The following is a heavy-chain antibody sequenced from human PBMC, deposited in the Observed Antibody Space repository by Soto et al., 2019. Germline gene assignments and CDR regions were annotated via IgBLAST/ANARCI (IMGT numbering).Heavy chain of an antibody. V-gene: IGHV4-34*01. Sequence: SETLSLTCAVYGGSFSGYYWSWIRQPPGKGLEWIGEINHSGSTNYNPSLKSRVTISVDTSKNQFSLKLSSVTAADTAVYYCARGPYSNYYHYYGMDVWGQGTRSPSP. CDR2: INHSGST. CDR1: GGSFSGYY. J-gene: IGHJ6*02. CDR3: ARGPYSNYYHYYGMDV. D-gene: IGHD4-4*01.